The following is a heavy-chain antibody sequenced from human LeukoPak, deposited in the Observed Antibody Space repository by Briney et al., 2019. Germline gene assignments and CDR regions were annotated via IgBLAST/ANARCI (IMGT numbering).Heavy chain of an antibody. CDR1: GFTFSSYG. V-gene: IGHV3-30*18. D-gene: IGHD2-21*02. Sequence: QPGRSLRLSCAASGFTFSSYGMHWVRQAPGKGLEWVAVISYDGSNKYYADSVKGRFTISRDNSKNTLYLQMNSLRAEDTAVYYCAKDGNDCTYYFDYWGQGTLVTVSS. CDR2: ISYDGSNK. CDR3: AKDGNDCTYYFDY. J-gene: IGHJ4*02.